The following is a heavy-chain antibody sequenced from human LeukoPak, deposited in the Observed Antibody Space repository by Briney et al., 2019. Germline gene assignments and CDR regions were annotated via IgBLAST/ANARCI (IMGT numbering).Heavy chain of an antibody. J-gene: IGHJ4*02. Sequence: GSLRLSCAASGFTFSSYAMHWVRQPPGKGLEWIGEINHSGSTNYNPSLKSRVTISVDTSKNQFSLKLSSVTAADTAVYYCARDFDWSSVFYFDYWGQGTLVTVSS. D-gene: IGHD3-9*01. V-gene: IGHV4-34*01. CDR1: GFTFSSYA. CDR3: ARDFDWSSVFYFDY. CDR2: INHSGST.